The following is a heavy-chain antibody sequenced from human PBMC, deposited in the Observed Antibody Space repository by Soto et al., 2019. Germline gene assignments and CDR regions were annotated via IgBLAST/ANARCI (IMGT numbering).Heavy chain of an antibody. J-gene: IGHJ5*02. CDR1: GYTFTSYG. Sequence: ASVKVSCKASGYTFTSYGISWVRQAPGQGLEWMGWISAYNGNTNYAQKLKGRVTMTTDTSTSTAYMELRSLRSDDTAVYYCARKTHSSSWYDWFDPWGQGTLVTVSS. CDR3: ARKTHSSSWYDWFDP. V-gene: IGHV1-18*04. D-gene: IGHD6-13*01. CDR2: ISAYNGNT.